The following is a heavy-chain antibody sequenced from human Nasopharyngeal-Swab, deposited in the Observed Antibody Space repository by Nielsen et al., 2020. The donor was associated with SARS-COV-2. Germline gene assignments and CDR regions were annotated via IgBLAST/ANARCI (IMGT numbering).Heavy chain of an antibody. D-gene: IGHD3-22*01. CDR1: GFTFASSA. CDR2: IGVGSGNT. V-gene: IGHV1-58*01. CDR3: AASPNYYDSSGYPFDI. J-gene: IGHJ3*02. Sequence: SVKVSCKASGFTFASSAVQWVRQARGQRLEWIGWIGVGSGNTNYAQKFQERVTITRDMSTSTAYMELSSLRSEDTAVYYCAASPNYYDSSGYPFDIWGQGTMVTVSS.